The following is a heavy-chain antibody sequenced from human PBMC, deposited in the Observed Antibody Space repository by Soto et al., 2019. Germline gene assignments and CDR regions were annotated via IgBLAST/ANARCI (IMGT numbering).Heavy chain of an antibody. CDR2: IKPDGSEK. D-gene: IGHD5-12*01. Sequence: EVQLVESGGGLVQPGGSLRLSCAASGFIFNYYWMSWVRQAPGKGLEWVANIKPDGSEKNYVDSVKGRFTISRDNAKKSLDLQMNSLTAEDTSVYYCASVAIWAQGTLVTVSS. CDR1: GFIFNYYW. J-gene: IGHJ4*02. CDR3: ASVAI. V-gene: IGHV3-7*01.